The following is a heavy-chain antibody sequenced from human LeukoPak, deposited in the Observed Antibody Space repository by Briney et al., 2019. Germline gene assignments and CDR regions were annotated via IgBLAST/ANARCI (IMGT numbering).Heavy chain of an antibody. V-gene: IGHV1-8*01. CDR1: GYTFTSYD. J-gene: IGHJ4*02. D-gene: IGHD3-10*01. Sequence: ASVKVSCKASGYTFTSYDINWVRQATGQGPEWMGWMNPNSGNTGYAQKFQGRVTMTRNTSISTAYMELSSLRSEDTAVYYCARKSSPIRSLWFGELLDYYFDYWGQGTLVTVSS. CDR2: MNPNSGNT. CDR3: ARKSSPIRSLWFGELLDYYFDY.